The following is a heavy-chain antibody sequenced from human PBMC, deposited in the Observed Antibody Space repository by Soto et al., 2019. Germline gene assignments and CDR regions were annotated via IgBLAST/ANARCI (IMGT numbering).Heavy chain of an antibody. CDR1: GGNFSRSG. D-gene: IGHD2-2*01. CDR2: IIPLFGTT. V-gene: IGHV1-69*01. CDR3: ARARRTSWYNWFDP. Sequence: QVQLVQSGAELKKPGSSVKVSCKASGGNFSRSGISWVRQAPGQGLEWMGGIIPLFGTTNYARKFKGRVTITADESTSTAYMELSSLRFEDTAVYYCARARRTSWYNWFDPWGQGTLVTVSS. J-gene: IGHJ5*02.